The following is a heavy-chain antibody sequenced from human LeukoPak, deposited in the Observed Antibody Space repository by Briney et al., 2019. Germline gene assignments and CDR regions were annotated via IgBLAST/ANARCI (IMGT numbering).Heavy chain of an antibody. Sequence: SETLSLTCAVSGGSISSSNWWSWVRQPPGKGLEWIGEIYHSGSTNYNPSLKSRVTISVDKSKNQFSLKLSSVTAADTAVYYCARDQDPYGGPYYYWGQGTLVTVSS. CDR3: ARDQDPYGGPYYY. CDR2: IYHSGST. D-gene: IGHD4/OR15-4a*01. V-gene: IGHV4-4*02. J-gene: IGHJ4*02. CDR1: GGSISSSNW.